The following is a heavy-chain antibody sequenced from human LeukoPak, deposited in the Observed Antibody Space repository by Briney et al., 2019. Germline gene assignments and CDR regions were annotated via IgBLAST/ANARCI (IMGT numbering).Heavy chain of an antibody. CDR3: ARDLAYVGDLDY. Sequence: GGSLRLSCAASGFTFSRYSMNWVRQAPGKGLEWVSSITSSSSYMFYADSVKGRFTISRDNSKNSLHLQMNSLRAEDTAVYYCARDLAYVGDLDYWGQGTLVTVSS. J-gene: IGHJ4*02. CDR2: ITSSSSYM. D-gene: IGHD2-21*01. V-gene: IGHV3-21*01. CDR1: GFTFSRYS.